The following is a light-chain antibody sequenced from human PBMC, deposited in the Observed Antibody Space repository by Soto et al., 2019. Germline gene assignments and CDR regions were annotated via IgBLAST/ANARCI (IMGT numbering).Light chain of an antibody. V-gene: IGKV3-15*01. Sequence: EVVMTQSPATLSVSPGERATLSCRASQSVSSKLAWYQQKPGQAPRLLIYGASTRATGIPARFSGSGSGTEFTLIISSLQSEDFAVYYCQQYGSSPPRTFGQGTKV. J-gene: IGKJ1*01. CDR3: QQYGSSPPRT. CDR2: GAS. CDR1: QSVSSK.